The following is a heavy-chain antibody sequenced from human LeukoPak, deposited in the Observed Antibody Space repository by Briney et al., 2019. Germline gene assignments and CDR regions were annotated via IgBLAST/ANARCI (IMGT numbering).Heavy chain of an antibody. D-gene: IGHD2-15*01. CDR1: GFTFSSLS. Sequence: SGGSLRLSGAASGFTFSSLSRNWVRQAPGRGREWVSYISSSSSTIYYADSVKGRFTISRDNAKNSLYLQMNSLRAEDTAVYYCARGGKCSDGKCYLIDYWGQGTLVTVSS. CDR2: ISSSSSTI. V-gene: IGHV3-48*01. CDR3: ARGGKCSDGKCYLIDY. J-gene: IGHJ4*02.